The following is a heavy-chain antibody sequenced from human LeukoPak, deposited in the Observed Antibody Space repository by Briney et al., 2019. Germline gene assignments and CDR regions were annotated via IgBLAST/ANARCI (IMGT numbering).Heavy chain of an antibody. J-gene: IGHJ4*02. Sequence: GGSLRLSCAASGFTFSSYAMHWVRQAPGKGLEWVAVISYDGSNKYYADSVKGRFTISRDNSKNTLYLQMNSLRAEDTAVCYCARVDSPRGTGYFDYWGQGTLVTVSS. V-gene: IGHV3-30-3*01. D-gene: IGHD3-10*01. CDR1: GFTFSSYA. CDR3: ARVDSPRGTGYFDY. CDR2: ISYDGSNK.